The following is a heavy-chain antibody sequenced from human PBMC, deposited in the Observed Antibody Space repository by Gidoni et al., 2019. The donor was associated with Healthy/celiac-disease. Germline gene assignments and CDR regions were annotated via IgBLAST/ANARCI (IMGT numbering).Heavy chain of an antibody. CDR2: IKQDGSEK. V-gene: IGHV3-7*01. J-gene: IGHJ6*02. CDR1: GFTFSSYW. CDR3: ARDEPAAESYYYYYGMDV. Sequence: EVQLVESGEGLVQPGGSLRLSCAASGFTFSSYWMSWVRQAPGKGLEWVANIKQDGSEKYYVDSVKGRFTISRDNAKNSLYLQMNSLRAEDTAVYYCARDEPAAESYYYYYGMDVWGQGTTVTVSS. D-gene: IGHD2-2*01.